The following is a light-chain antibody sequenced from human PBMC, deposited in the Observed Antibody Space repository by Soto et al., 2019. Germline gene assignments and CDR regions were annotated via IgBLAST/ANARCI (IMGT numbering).Light chain of an antibody. CDR1: ESVDRY. CDR2: GAS. V-gene: IGKV3-15*01. CDR3: QQCSEWPLIT. J-gene: IGKJ5*01. Sequence: EIVMTQSPGTLSVSPGERATLSCRASESVDRYLAWYQQKPGQAPRLLIYGASTMATGVPARFSGSGSGTELPLTISSLQSEDFAVYFCQQCSEWPLITFGQGTRLEAK.